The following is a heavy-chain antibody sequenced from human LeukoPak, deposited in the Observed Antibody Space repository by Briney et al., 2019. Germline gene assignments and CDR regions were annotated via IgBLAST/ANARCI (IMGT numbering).Heavy chain of an antibody. D-gene: IGHD2-2*01. Sequence: SETLSLTCTVSGGSISSYYWSWIRQPPGKGLDWIGYIYYNGRANYNPSLKSQVTISVDTSKNQFSLKLSSVTAADAAVYFCARGYCSGTRCFDYWGQGTLVTVSS. CDR3: ARGYCSGTRCFDY. V-gene: IGHV4-59*01. CDR1: GGSISSYY. J-gene: IGHJ4*02. CDR2: IYYNGRA.